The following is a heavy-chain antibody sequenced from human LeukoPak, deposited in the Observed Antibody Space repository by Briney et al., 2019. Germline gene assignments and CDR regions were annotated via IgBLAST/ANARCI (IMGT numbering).Heavy chain of an antibody. CDR2: IHTIET. D-gene: IGHD3-22*01. CDR1: GGSISGYF. V-gene: IGHV4-4*09. J-gene: IGHJ6*03. CDR3: ARGLRDEERYYKYYYMDV. Sequence: SETPSLTCTISGGSISGYFGTWIRQASGKGLEWIGYIHTIETKYNPSLQSRVSMSIDTSKNQFSLNLRSVTAADTAVYYCARGLRDEERYYKYYYMDVWGKGTTVTVSS.